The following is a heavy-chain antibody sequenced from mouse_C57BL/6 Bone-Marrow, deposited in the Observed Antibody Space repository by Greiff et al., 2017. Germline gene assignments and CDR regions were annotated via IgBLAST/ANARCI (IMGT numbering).Heavy chain of an antibody. CDR1: GYTFTNYC. CDR2: INPSSGYT. V-gene: IGHV1-7*01. CDR3: ANEGVLLSAMGF. J-gene: IGHJ4*01. Sequence: VQLQQSGAELVKPGASVKLSCKASGYTFTNYCMHWVKQRPGQGLEWIGYINPSSGYTKYNQKFKDKATLTADKSSSTAYMQLDSLTYVDPAVYKCANEGVLLSAMGFCDRGKAVPVTS.